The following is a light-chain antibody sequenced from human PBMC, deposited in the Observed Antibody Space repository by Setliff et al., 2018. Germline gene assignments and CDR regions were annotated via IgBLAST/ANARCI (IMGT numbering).Light chain of an antibody. V-gene: IGLV2-11*01. Sequence: QSALTQPRSVSGSPGQSVTISCTGTRRDVGGYDHVSWFQQYPGRAPKLIIHDVSKRPSGVPDRYSASTSGNTASLTISGLQAEDEADYHCCSYAGAYTVLFGGGTKVTVL. CDR1: RRDVGGYDH. J-gene: IGLJ2*01. CDR3: CSYAGAYTVL. CDR2: DVS.